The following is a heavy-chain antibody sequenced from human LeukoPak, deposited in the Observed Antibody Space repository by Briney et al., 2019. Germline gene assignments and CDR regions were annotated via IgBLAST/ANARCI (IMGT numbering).Heavy chain of an antibody. V-gene: IGHV4-34*01. J-gene: IGHJ4*02. CDR3: ARHRASEQWLESFDY. Sequence: SETLSLTCAVYGGSFSGYYWSWVRQPPGKGLEWIGEINHSGSTNYNPSLKSRVTISVDTSKNQFSLKLSSVTAADTAVYYCARHRASEQWLESFDYWGQGTLVTDSS. CDR1: GGSFSGYY. D-gene: IGHD6-19*01. CDR2: INHSGST.